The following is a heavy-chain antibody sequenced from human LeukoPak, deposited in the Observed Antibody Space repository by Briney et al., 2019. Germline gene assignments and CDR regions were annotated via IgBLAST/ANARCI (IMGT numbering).Heavy chain of an antibody. CDR2: IKSDGST. Sequence: PGGSLRLSCAASGFTFSSYSMNWVRQAPGKGLVWVSRIKSDGSTNYADSVKGRFTISRDNAKNTVSLQMNSLGPEDTGVYYCARAPSEIGGYYPEYFRHWGQGTLVTVSS. V-gene: IGHV3-74*01. CDR3: ARAPSEIGGYYPEYFRH. D-gene: IGHD3-22*01. J-gene: IGHJ1*01. CDR1: GFTFSSYS.